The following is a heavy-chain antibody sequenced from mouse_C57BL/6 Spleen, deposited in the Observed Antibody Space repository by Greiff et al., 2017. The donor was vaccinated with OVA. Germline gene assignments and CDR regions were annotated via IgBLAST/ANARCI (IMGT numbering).Heavy chain of an antibody. CDR1: GYTFTDYY. V-gene: IGHV1-26*01. D-gene: IGHD2-5*01. J-gene: IGHJ4*01. Sequence: EVQLQQSGPELVKPGASVKISCKASGYTFTDYYMNWVKQSHGKSLEWIGDINPNNGGTSYNQKFKGKATLTVDKSSSTAYMELRSLTSEDSAVYYCARDYSNYMDYWGQGTSVTVSS. CDR3: ARDYSNYMDY. CDR2: INPNNGGT.